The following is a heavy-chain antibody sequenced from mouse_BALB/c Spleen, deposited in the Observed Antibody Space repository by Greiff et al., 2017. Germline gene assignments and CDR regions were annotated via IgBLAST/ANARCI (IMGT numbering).Heavy chain of an antibody. V-gene: IGHV5-17*02. CDR2: ISSGSSTI. Sequence: DVHLVESGGGLVQPGGSRKLSCAASGFTFSSFGMHWVRQAPEKGLEWVAYISSGSSTIYYADTVKGRFTISRDNPKNTLFLQMTSLRSEDTAMYYCARAGGGFDYWGQGTTLTVSS. J-gene: IGHJ2*01. CDR1: GFTFSSFG. CDR3: ARAGGGFDY.